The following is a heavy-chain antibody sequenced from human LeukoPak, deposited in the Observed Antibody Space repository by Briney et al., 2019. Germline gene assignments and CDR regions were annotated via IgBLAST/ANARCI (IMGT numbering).Heavy chain of an antibody. V-gene: IGHV1-18*04. Sequence: EASVKGSCKASGYTFTSYGISWVRQAPGQGLEWMGWISAYNGNTNYAQKLQGRVTMTTDTSTSTAYMELRSLRSDDTAVYYCARVSSSWYYFDYWGQGTLVTVSS. D-gene: IGHD6-13*01. J-gene: IGHJ4*02. CDR1: GYTFTSYG. CDR3: ARVSSSWYYFDY. CDR2: ISAYNGNT.